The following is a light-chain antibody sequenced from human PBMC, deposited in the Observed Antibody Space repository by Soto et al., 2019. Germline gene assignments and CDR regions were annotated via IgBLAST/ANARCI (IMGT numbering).Light chain of an antibody. J-gene: IGKJ2*01. CDR3: PESYSTLPET. CDR1: QSISTY. Sequence: DIQLTQAPSSLSASVGDRVTITCRAGQSISTYLNWYQQKPGKAPKLLIYAASSLQSGVPSRFSRRGSGTDFTLTISSLQPEDFATYYCPESYSTLPETFGLGTKVEIX. CDR2: AAS. V-gene: IGKV1-39*01.